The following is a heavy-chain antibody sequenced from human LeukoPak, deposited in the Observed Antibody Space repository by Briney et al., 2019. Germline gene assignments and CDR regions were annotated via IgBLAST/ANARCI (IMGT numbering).Heavy chain of an antibody. CDR1: GYTFTSYY. Sequence: GASVKVSCKASGYTFTSYYMHWVRQAPGQGLEWMGWINPNSGGTNYAQKFQGRVTMTRDTSISTAYMELSRLRSDDTAVYYCARESINVAGGAYDYWGQGTLVTVSS. CDR3: ARESINVAGGAYDY. D-gene: IGHD3-16*01. V-gene: IGHV1-2*02. CDR2: INPNSGGT. J-gene: IGHJ4*02.